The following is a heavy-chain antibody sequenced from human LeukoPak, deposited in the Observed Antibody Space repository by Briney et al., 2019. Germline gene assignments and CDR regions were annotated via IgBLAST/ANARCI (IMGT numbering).Heavy chain of an antibody. J-gene: IGHJ4*02. CDR1: GFTFSSYA. Sequence: PGGSLRLSCAASGFTFSSYAMSWVRQAPGKGLEWVSGISHSGGSTYYTDSVKGRFTISRDNAKNTLFLQMNTLRAEDTALYYCAKVSTDTAIPVFDYWGQGTLVTVSS. CDR2: ISHSGGST. V-gene: IGHV3-23*01. CDR3: AKVSTDTAIPVFDY. D-gene: IGHD5-18*01.